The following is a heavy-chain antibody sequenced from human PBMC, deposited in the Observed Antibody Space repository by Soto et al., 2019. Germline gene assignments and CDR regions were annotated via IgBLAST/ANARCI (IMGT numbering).Heavy chain of an antibody. V-gene: IGHV1-18*01. CDR2: ISAYNGNT. J-gene: IGHJ6*02. CDR3: ARDPVRYCSSTSCVEGFGYYGMDV. D-gene: IGHD2-2*01. Sequence: ASVKVSCKASGYTFTSYGISWVRQAPGQGLEWMGWISAYNGNTNYAQKLQGRVTMTTDTSTSTAYMGLRSLRSDDTAVYYCARDPVRYCSSTSCVEGFGYYGMDVWGQGTTVTVSS. CDR1: GYTFTSYG.